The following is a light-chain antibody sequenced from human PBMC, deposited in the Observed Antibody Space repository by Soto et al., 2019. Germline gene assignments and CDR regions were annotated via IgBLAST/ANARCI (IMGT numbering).Light chain of an antibody. CDR1: NRDVGSYNL. Sequence: QSALTQPASVSGSPGQSITIACTGTNRDVGSYNLVSWYQQRPGEAPKLIISEVRNRPSGISYRFTGSKSGNTASLTISGLQAEDEDDYYCISYTTTSTLVFGGGTKVTVL. CDR3: ISYTTTSTLV. J-gene: IGLJ3*02. CDR2: EVR. V-gene: IGLV2-14*01.